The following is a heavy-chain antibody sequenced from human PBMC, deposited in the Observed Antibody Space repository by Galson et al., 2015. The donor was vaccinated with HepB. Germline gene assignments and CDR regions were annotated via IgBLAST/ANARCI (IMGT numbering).Heavy chain of an antibody. CDR1: GFTLSSYT. V-gene: IGHV3-23*01. J-gene: IGHJ5*02. D-gene: IGHD2-2*01. Sequence: SLRLSCAASGFTLSSYTMTWVRQAPGKGLEWVSAISGRSDSTYYADSVKGRFTISRDNSKNTLYLQMNSLSAEDTAVYYCAKDPCSSTNCFNVNWFDPWGQGTLVTVSS. CDR2: ISGRSDST. CDR3: AKDPCSSTNCFNVNWFDP.